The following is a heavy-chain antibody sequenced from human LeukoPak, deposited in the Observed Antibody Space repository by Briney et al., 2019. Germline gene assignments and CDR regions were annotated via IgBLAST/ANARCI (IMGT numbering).Heavy chain of an antibody. CDR3: ARDLPPYGMDV. Sequence: GGSLRLSCAASGFTFSSYWVHWVRQAPGKGLEWVSVIYSGGSTYYADSVKGRFTISRDNSKNTLYLQMNSLRAEDTAVYYCARDLPPYGMDVWGQGTTVTVSS. CDR2: IYSGGST. CDR1: GFTFSSYW. V-gene: IGHV3-53*01. J-gene: IGHJ6*02.